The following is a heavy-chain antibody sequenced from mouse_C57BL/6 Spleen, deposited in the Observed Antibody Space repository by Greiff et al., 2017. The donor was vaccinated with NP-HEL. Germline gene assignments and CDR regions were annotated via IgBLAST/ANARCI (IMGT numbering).Heavy chain of an antibody. D-gene: IGHD1-1*01. CDR2: IHPNSGST. J-gene: IGHJ1*03. V-gene: IGHV1-64*01. Sequence: QVQLQQPGAELVKPGASVKLSCKASGYTLTSYWMHWVKQRPGQGLEWIGMIHPNSGSTNYNEKFKSKATLTVDKSSSTAYMQLSSLTSEDSAVYYCARKDYGSSYEGYFDVWGTGTTVTVSS. CDR3: ARKDYGSSYEGYFDV. CDR1: GYTLTSYW.